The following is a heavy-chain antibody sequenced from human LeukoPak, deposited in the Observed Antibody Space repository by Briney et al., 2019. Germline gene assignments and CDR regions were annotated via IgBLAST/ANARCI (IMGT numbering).Heavy chain of an antibody. V-gene: IGHV3-30*18. Sequence: PGRSLRLSCAASGFTFSSYGMHWVRQAPGKGLEWVAVISYDGSNKYYADSVKGRFTISRDNSKNTLYLQMNSLRAEGTAVYYCAKAWGDGSDYWGQGTLVTVSS. CDR2: ISYDGSNK. CDR3: AKAWGDGSDY. D-gene: IGHD1-26*01. CDR1: GFTFSSYG. J-gene: IGHJ4*02.